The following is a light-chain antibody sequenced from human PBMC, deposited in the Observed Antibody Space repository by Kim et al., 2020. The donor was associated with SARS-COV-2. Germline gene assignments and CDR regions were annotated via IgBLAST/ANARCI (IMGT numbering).Light chain of an antibody. CDR1: QSISAY. V-gene: IGKV1-39*01. CDR2: AAS. CDR3: QQSYTTPYT. Sequence: DIQMTQSPSSLSASVGDRVTITCRASQSISAYLSWYQQKPGKAPRLLIYAASNLQSGVPSRFSGSGSGTDVSLTISSLQPEDFATYYCQQSYTTPYTFGQGTNWRSN. J-gene: IGKJ2*01.